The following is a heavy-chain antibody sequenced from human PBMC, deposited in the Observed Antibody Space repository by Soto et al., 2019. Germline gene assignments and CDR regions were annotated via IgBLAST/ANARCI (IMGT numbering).Heavy chain of an antibody. V-gene: IGHV3-23*01. J-gene: IGHJ4*02. CDR2: ISGSGGST. Sequence: PGGSLRLSCAASGFTFSSYAMSWVRQAPGKGLEWVSAISGSGGSTYYADSVKGRFTISRDNSKNTLYLQMNSLRAEDTAVYYCAKGPPTFGGVIVSHFDYWGQGTLVTVSS. D-gene: IGHD3-16*02. CDR3: AKGPPTFGGVIVSHFDY. CDR1: GFTFSSYA.